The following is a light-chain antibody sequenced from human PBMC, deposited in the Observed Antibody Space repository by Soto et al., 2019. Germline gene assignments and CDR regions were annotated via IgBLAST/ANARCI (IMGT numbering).Light chain of an antibody. Sequence: DIQMTQSPSSLSASVGDSVTITCRASQSIIRYLNWYQQKPGKAPKLLIYGTSSLQSGVPSRFSGSGSGTDFTLTISTLQPEAFATYYCQQTFTTPCSFGQGTKLETK. CDR3: QQTFTTPCS. V-gene: IGKV1-39*01. J-gene: IGKJ2*04. CDR2: GTS. CDR1: QSIIRY.